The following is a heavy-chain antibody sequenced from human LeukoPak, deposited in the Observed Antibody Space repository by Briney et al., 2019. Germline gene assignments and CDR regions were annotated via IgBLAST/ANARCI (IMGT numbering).Heavy chain of an antibody. CDR3: ASSGGVTISLGY. Sequence: SVKVSCKASGGTFSSYTISWVRQAPGQGLEWMGRIIPILGIANYAPKFQGRVTITADKSTSTAYMELSSLRSEDTAVYYCASSGGVTISLGYWGQGTLVTVSS. CDR1: GGTFSSYT. CDR2: IIPILGIA. D-gene: IGHD3-3*01. J-gene: IGHJ4*02. V-gene: IGHV1-69*02.